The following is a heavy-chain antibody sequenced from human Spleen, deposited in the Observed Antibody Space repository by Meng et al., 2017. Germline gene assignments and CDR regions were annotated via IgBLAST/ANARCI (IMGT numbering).Heavy chain of an antibody. J-gene: IGHJ4*02. CDR2: INPNSGDT. CDR3: ARDEDISAAGKLFGDY. CDR1: GYTFTGYY. V-gene: IGHV1-2*06. D-gene: IGHD6-13*01. Sequence: ASVKVSCKASGYTFTGYYMHWVRQAPGQGLEWMGRINPNSGDTNYAQKFQGRVTMTRDTSISTAYMELSGLRSDDTAMYYCARDEDISAAGKLFGDYWGQGTLVTVSS.